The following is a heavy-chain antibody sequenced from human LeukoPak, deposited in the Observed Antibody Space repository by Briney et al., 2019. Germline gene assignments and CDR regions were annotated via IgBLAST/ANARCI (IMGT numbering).Heavy chain of an antibody. CDR2: ISAYNGNT. CDR3: ARGRTTMIAVVDAFDI. Sequence: GASVTVSCKASGYTFTSYGISWVRQAPGQGLEWMGWISAYNGNTNYAQKLQGRVTMTTDTSTSTAYMELRSLRSDDTAVYYCARGRTTMIAVVDAFDIWGQGTMVTVSS. CDR1: GYTFTSYG. J-gene: IGHJ3*02. D-gene: IGHD3-22*01. V-gene: IGHV1-18*01.